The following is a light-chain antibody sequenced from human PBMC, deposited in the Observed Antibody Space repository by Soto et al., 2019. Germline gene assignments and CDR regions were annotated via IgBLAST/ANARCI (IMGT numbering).Light chain of an antibody. CDR1: EDISNS. J-gene: IGKJ5*01. Sequence: DIQMTQSPSSLSASVGDRVTITCQASEDISNSLNWYQQKPGKAPKLLIFDASSLQSGVPSRFSGSGSGTDFTLTISSLQPEDFATYYCQQSYSTSITFGQGKRLEIK. V-gene: IGKV1-39*01. CDR2: DAS. CDR3: QQSYSTSIT.